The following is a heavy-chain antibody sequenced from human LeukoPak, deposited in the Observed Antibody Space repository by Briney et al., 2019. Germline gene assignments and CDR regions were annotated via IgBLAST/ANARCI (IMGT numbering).Heavy chain of an antibody. CDR3: ARENSGSYREFDY. J-gene: IGHJ4*02. D-gene: IGHD1-26*01. Sequence: RTSETLSLTCTVSGGSIGNNRYYWGWIRQPPGKGLEWIGNIYYSGDTSYSPSLKSRVTMSVDTSKNQFSPKLSSVTAADTAVFYCARENSGSYREFDYWGQGTLVTVSS. V-gene: IGHV4-39*07. CDR2: IYYSGDT. CDR1: GGSIGNNRYY.